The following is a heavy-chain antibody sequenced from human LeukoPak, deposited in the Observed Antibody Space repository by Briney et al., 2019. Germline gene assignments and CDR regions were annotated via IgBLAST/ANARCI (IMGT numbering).Heavy chain of an antibody. D-gene: IGHD3-10*01. CDR1: GFTFSSYA. V-gene: IGHV3-30*04. Sequence: PGGSLRLSCAASGFTFSSYAMHWVRQAPGKGLEWVAVISYDGSNKYYADSVKGRFTNSRDNSKNTLYLQMNSLRAEDTAVYYCARDPAHDYYGSGSLDYWGQGTLVTVSS. CDR2: ISYDGSNK. CDR3: ARDPAHDYYGSGSLDY. J-gene: IGHJ4*02.